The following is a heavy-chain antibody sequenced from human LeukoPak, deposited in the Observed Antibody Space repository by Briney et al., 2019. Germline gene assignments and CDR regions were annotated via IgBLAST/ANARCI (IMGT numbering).Heavy chain of an antibody. J-gene: IGHJ3*02. CDR3: ARDTYSGSDDAFDI. V-gene: IGHV1-2*02. D-gene: IGHD1-26*01. CDR1: GNTFTGYY. CDR2: INPNSGGT. Sequence: ASVKVSCKASGNTFTGYYMHWVRQAPGQGLEWMGWINPNSGGTNYAQKFQGRVTMTRDTSISTAYMELSRLRSDDTAVYYCARDTYSGSDDAFDIWGQGTMVTVSS.